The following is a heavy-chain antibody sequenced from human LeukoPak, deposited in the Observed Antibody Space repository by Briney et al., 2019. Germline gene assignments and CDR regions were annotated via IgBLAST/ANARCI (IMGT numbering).Heavy chain of an antibody. CDR3: ARVIISRWSFYYGMEV. Sequence: GGSLRLSCAASGFTFSSYAMSWVRQAPGKGLEWVSANSGSGGRTYYADSVRGRFTISRDNSKDTLYLQMNSLRAEDAAVYYCARVIISRWSFYYGMEVWGQGTTVTV. CDR1: GFTFSSYA. V-gene: IGHV3-23*01. J-gene: IGHJ6*02. D-gene: IGHD6-13*01. CDR2: NSGSGGRT.